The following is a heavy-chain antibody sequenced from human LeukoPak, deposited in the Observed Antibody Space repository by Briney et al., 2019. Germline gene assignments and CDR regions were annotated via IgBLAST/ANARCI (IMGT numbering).Heavy chain of an antibody. CDR3: VRHTTSGWYQVVY. Sequence: SETLSLTCTVSGGSISNYFWSWIRQPPGKGLEWIGFITYSGNTDHNPSLKSRVTISVDASKNQFSLKLTSVTAADTAAYYCVRHTTSGWYQVVYWGQGTLVTVSS. CDR1: GGSISNYF. CDR2: ITYSGNT. D-gene: IGHD6-19*01. J-gene: IGHJ4*02. V-gene: IGHV4-59*01.